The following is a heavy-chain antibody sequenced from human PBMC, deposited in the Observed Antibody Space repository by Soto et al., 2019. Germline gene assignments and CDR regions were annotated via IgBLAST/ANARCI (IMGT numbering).Heavy chain of an antibody. V-gene: IGHV5-51*01. D-gene: IGHD2-15*01. CDR3: ARQGVSGGLFDY. J-gene: IGHJ4*01. CDR1: GYSFTTSW. CDR2: IFPGDSDT. Sequence: GESLKISCKGSGYSFTTSWIGWVRQMPGKGLEWMGIIFPGDSDTRYSPSFQGQVTISVDKSISTAYLQWITLKASDTAMYYCARQGVSGGLFDYWGHGTLVTVSS.